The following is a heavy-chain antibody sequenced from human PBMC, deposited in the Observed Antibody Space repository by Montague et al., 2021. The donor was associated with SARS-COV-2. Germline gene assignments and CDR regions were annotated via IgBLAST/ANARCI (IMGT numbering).Heavy chain of an antibody. CDR2: IWYDGSNK. CDR3: VRELVVVTAIPNDYCGMDV. V-gene: IGHV3-33*01. Sequence: SLRLSCAASGFTFSSYGMHWVRQAPGKGLEWVAVIWYDGSNKYYADSVKGRFTIPRDNSKNTLYLQMNSLRAEDTAVYYCVRELVVVTAIPNDYCGMDVWGQGTTVTVSS. J-gene: IGHJ6*02. CDR1: GFTFSSYG. D-gene: IGHD2-21*02.